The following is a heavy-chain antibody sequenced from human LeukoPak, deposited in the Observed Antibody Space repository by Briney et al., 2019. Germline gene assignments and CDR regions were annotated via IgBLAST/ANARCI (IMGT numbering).Heavy chain of an antibody. V-gene: IGHV3-21*01. D-gene: IGHD2-21*01. Sequence: PGGSLRLSCAASGFTFSTYTMNWVRQAPGKGLEWVSSISSSNHYIYYGNSVKGRFTISRDNAKNSLYLQMNSLRAEDTAVYYCAKEVPYYYFDYWGQGTLVTVSS. CDR3: AKEVPYYYFDY. J-gene: IGHJ4*02. CDR1: GFTFSTYT. CDR2: ISSSNHYI.